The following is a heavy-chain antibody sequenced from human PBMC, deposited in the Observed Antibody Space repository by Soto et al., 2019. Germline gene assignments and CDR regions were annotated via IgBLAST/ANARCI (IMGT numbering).Heavy chain of an antibody. V-gene: IGHV1-18*01. D-gene: IGHD3-22*01. Sequence: ASVKVSCKASGYTFTSYGISWVRQAPGQGLEWMGWISAYNGNTNYAQKLQGRVTMTTDTSTSTAYMELRSLRSDDTAVYYCARLPVLTLVVANNWFDPWGQGTLVTVSS. CDR3: ARLPVLTLVVANNWFDP. J-gene: IGHJ5*02. CDR2: ISAYNGNT. CDR1: GYTFTSYG.